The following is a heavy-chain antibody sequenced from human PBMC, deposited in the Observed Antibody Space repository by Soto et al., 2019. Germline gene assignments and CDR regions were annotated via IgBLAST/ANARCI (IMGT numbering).Heavy chain of an antibody. CDR1: GGSFSGYY. Sequence: QVQLQQWGAGLLKPSETLSLTCAVYGGSFSGYYWSWIRQPPGKGLEWIGEINHSGSTNYNPSLKSRVTISVDTSKNQFSLKLSSVTAADTAVYYCARGGMVRGVKKIPDAFDIWGQGTMVTVSS. V-gene: IGHV4-34*01. CDR3: ARGGMVRGVKKIPDAFDI. CDR2: INHSGST. J-gene: IGHJ3*02. D-gene: IGHD3-10*01.